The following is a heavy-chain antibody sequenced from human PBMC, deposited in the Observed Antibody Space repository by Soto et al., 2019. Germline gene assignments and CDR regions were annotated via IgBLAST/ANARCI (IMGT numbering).Heavy chain of an antibody. D-gene: IGHD1-20*01. V-gene: IGHV4-39*01. J-gene: IGHJ4*02. CDR3: ATTQKGYNWNYFDH. Sequence: EPLPLPGAVSGGSISGGYYSWAWLRQSPGKGPAWIGSVFSTGFTSYNPSLESRVPVSVDTSKSQFSPKLSAVTAADTAVYYCATTQKGYNWNYFDHWGQGALVTVSS. CDR1: GGSISGGYYS. CDR2: VFSTGFT.